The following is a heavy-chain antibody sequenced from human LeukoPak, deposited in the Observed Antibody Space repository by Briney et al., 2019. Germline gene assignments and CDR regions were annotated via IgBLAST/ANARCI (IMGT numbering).Heavy chain of an antibody. CDR1: GGSISSYY. V-gene: IGHV4-59*08. D-gene: IGHD4-17*01. CDR3: ARHGTVTTSPRPFDWFDP. Sequence: SETLSLTCTVSGGSISSYYWSWIRQPPGKGLEWIGYIYYSGSTNYNPSLKSRVTISVDTSKNQFSLKLSSVTAADTAVHYCARHGTVTTSPRPFDWFDPWGQGTLVTVSS. CDR2: IYYSGST. J-gene: IGHJ5*02.